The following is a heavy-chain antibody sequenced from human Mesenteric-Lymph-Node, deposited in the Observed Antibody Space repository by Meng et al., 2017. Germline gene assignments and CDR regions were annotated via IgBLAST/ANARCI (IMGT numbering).Heavy chain of an antibody. CDR2: ISYDGSNK. CDR1: GFTFSSYA. D-gene: IGHD2-15*01. Sequence: GESLKISCAASGFTFSSYAMHWVRQAPGKGLEWVAVISYDGSNKYYADSVKGRFTISRDNSKNTLYLQMNSLRAEDTAVYYCAKGGPYNWFHPWGQGTLVTVSS. J-gene: IGHJ5*02. CDR3: AKGGPYNWFHP. V-gene: IGHV3-30*01.